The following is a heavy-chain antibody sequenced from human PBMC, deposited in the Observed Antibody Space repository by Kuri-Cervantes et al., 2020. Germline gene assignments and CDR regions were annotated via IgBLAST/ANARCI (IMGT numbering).Heavy chain of an antibody. D-gene: IGHD3-22*01. CDR3: ASLPYYDAAQRQGDAFDI. V-gene: IGHV4-34*12. CDR2: IFHSGST. J-gene: IGHJ3*02. Sequence: SQTLSLTCGVSGGSVSGSYWSWIRQPPGKGLEWIGEIFHSGSTNINPSLKSRVTISIDTSKNHFSLTLSSVTAADTAVYYCASLPYYDAAQRQGDAFDIRGQGTMVTVSS. CDR1: GGSVSGSY.